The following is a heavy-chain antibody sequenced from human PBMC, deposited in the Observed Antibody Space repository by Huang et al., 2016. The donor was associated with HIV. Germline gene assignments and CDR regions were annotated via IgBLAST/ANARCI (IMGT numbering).Heavy chain of an antibody. CDR1: GASITSPY. J-gene: IGHJ4*02. Sequence: QVQLRESGPGLVKPSETLSLTCSVSGASITSPYWSWIRQPPGEGLEWIGSVSHSGMTKYSPLLRSRVTISVDTSKDHFSMNLTSVTGADTAIYYCARDGAYSFDTSAYYRDYWGQGTLVTVSS. D-gene: IGHD3-22*01. CDR2: VSHSGMT. V-gene: IGHV4-59*11. CDR3: ARDGAYSFDTSAYYRDY.